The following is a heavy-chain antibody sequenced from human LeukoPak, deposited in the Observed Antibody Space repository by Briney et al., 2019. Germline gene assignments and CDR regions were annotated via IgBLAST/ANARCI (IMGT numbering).Heavy chain of an antibody. J-gene: IGHJ4*02. V-gene: IGHV4-4*07. D-gene: IGHD1-26*01. CDR1: GGSISSYY. CDR3: ARENSGSYREFDY. CDR2: IYTSGST. Sequence: SETLSLTCTVSGGSISSYYWSWIRQPAGKGLDWIGRIYTSGSTNYNASLKSRVSMSVDTSKNQFSLKLSSVTAADTAVFYCARENSGSYREFDYWGQGTQVTVSS.